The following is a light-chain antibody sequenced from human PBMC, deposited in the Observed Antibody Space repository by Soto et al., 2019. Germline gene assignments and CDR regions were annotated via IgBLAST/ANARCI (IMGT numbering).Light chain of an antibody. V-gene: IGKV1-39*01. J-gene: IGKJ1*01. CDR1: QTISSL. Sequence: DIQMTQSPSTLSASVGDRVTITCRASQTISSLLAWYQQKPGKAPKLLIYDASSLQSGVPSRFSGSGSGTDFTLTISSLQPEDFATYYCQQSYSTPTWTFGQGTKVDI. CDR2: DAS. CDR3: QQSYSTPTWT.